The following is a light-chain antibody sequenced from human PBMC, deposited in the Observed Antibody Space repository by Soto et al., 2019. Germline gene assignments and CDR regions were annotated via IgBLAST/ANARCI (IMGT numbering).Light chain of an antibody. CDR2: TAS. CDR3: QQSYSTPRT. J-gene: IGKJ1*01. V-gene: IGKV3-15*01. Sequence: DIVMTQSPVTLSVSQGESATHSCRASQNIESNLAWYQQKPGQSPRLLIYTASTRASGIPARVSGSGSGTDCTLTISRLQPEDCATYDCQQSYSTPRTFGQGTKVEIK. CDR1: QNIESN.